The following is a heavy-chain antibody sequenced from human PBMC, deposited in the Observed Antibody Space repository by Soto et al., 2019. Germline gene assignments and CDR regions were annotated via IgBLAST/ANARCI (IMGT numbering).Heavy chain of an antibody. CDR1: GGSFGSYY. CDR3: ARDGNWGLDY. V-gene: IGHV4-34*01. J-gene: IGHJ4*02. Sequence: PSETLSLTCAVYGGSFGSYYWSWIRQPPGKGLEWIGEISHGGSTNYNPSLKSRVTISVDTSKNQFSLKLSSVTAADTAVYYCARDGNWGLDYWGQGALVTVSS. CDR2: ISHGGST. D-gene: IGHD7-27*01.